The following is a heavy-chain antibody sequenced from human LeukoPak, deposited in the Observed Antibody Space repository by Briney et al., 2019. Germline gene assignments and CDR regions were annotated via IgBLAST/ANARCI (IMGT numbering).Heavy chain of an antibody. Sequence: GGSLRLSCAASGFMFRSYAMSWVRQAPGKGLEWVSAISGSGGSTDYADSVKGRITISRDNSKNTLYLQINSLRAEDTAVYYCAKMARDGYILYYFDYWGQGTLVTVSS. CDR3: AKMARDGYILYYFDY. D-gene: IGHD5-24*01. CDR1: GFMFRSYA. J-gene: IGHJ4*02. CDR2: ISGSGGST. V-gene: IGHV3-23*01.